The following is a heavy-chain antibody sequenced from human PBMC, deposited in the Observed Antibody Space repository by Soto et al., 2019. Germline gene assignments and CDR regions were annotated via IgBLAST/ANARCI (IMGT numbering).Heavy chain of an antibody. J-gene: IGHJ4*02. Sequence: SETLSLTCTVSGGSISDFYWSWIRQPPGKGLEWIGYIYYSGSTNYNPSLKSRVTVSVDTSKNQFSLNLRSMSPADTAVYYCARVGGLAARTFDYWGPGTLVTVSS. D-gene: IGHD6-6*01. CDR1: GGSISDFY. CDR3: ARVGGLAARTFDY. CDR2: IYYSGST. V-gene: IGHV4-59*01.